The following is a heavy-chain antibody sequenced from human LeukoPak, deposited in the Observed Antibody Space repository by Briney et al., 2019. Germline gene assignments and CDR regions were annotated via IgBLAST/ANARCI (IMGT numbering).Heavy chain of an antibody. J-gene: IGHJ4*02. CDR2: IWYDGSNK. CDR1: GFTFSSYG. D-gene: IGHD5-12*01. CDR3: AAGRSGYDQFDY. V-gene: IGHV3-33*01. Sequence: GGSLRLSCAASGFTFSSYGMHWVRQAPGRGLEWVADIWYDGSNKYYADSVKGRFTISRDSSKNTLYLQMNSLRAEDTAVYYCAAGRSGYDQFDYWGQGTLVTVSS.